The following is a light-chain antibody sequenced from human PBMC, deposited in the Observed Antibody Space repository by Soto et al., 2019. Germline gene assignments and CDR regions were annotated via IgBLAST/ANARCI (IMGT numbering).Light chain of an antibody. J-gene: IGLJ1*01. CDR3: SSYAGSNYV. Sequence: QSVLTQPPSASGSPGQSVTISCTGTSSDVGGYNYVSWYQQHPGKAPKLMIYEVTKRPSGVPDRFSGSKFGNTASLTVSGLQAEDEADYYCSSYAGSNYVFGTGTKVTVL. CDR2: EVT. CDR1: SSDVGGYNY. V-gene: IGLV2-8*01.